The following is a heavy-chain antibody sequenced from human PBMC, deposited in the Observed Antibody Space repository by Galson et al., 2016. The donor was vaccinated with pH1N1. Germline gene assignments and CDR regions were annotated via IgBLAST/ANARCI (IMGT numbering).Heavy chain of an antibody. V-gene: IGHV1-46*03. CDR1: GYAFTRYY. Sequence: SVKVSCKASGYAFTRYYMHWVRQAPGQGLEWVGIIYPRDGGAVYAQRLQGRVTLTRDTSTSTVYMELTSLRPGDTAVYYCAAPHSPRYDFDFWGQGTMVTVSS. CDR3: AAPHSPRYDFDF. D-gene: IGHD1-26*01. J-gene: IGHJ3*01. CDR2: IYPRDGGA.